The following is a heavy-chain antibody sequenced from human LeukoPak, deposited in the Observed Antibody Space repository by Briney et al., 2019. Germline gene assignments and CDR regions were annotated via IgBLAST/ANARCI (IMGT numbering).Heavy chain of an antibody. CDR1: GGSFSGYY. V-gene: IGHV4-34*01. D-gene: IGHD5-12*01. J-gene: IGHJ4*02. CDR2: INHSGST. Sequence: PSETLSLTCAVYGGSFSGYYWSWIRQPPGKGLEWIGEINHSGSTNYNPSLKSRVTISVDTSKNQFSLKLSSVTAADTAVHYCARAVATTHDFDYWGQGTLVTVSS. CDR3: ARAVATTHDFDY.